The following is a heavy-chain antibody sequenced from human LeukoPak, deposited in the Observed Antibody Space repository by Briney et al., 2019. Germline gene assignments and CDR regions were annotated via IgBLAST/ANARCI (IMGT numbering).Heavy chain of an antibody. V-gene: IGHV3-7*01. J-gene: IGHJ6*03. CDR2: IKQDGSEK. Sequence: GRSLRLSCAASGFTFSSYAMHWVRQAPGKGLEWVANIKQDGSEKYYVDSVKGRFTISRDNAKNSLYLQMNSLRAEDTAVYYCARDSYYYGSGRLPYYYYYMDVWGKGTTVTISS. D-gene: IGHD3-10*01. CDR1: GFTFSSYA. CDR3: ARDSYYYGSGRLPYYYYYMDV.